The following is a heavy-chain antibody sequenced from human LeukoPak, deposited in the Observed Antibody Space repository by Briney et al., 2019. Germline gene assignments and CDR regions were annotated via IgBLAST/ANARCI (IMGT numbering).Heavy chain of an antibody. CDR3: ARVRITMVRGVIITPPEY. D-gene: IGHD3-10*01. Sequence: GGSLRLSCAASGFPFSSYGMHWVRQAPGKGLEWVAFIRNDGSNKYYADSVKGRFTISRDNSKNTLYLQMNSLTAEDTAVYYCARVRITMVRGVIITPPEYWGQGILVTVSS. J-gene: IGHJ4*02. CDR2: IRNDGSNK. CDR1: GFPFSSYG. V-gene: IGHV3-30*02.